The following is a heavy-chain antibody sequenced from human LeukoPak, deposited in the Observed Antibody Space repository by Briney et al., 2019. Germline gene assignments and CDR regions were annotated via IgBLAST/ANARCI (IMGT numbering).Heavy chain of an antibody. CDR3: PREMGGYLFDY. D-gene: IGHD5-12*01. CDR1: GFTFSSFE. Sequence: PGGSLRLSCAASGFTFSSFEMNWVRRAPGKGLEWLSYISSSGRTIYYADSVQGRFTISRDNAKNSLYLQMNSLRAEDTAVYYCPREMGGYLFDYWGQGTLVTVSS. CDR2: ISSSGRTI. J-gene: IGHJ4*02. V-gene: IGHV3-48*03.